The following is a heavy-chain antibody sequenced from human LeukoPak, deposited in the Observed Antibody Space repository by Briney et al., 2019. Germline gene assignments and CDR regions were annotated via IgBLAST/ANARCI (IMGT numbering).Heavy chain of an antibody. D-gene: IGHD5-24*01. Sequence: GGSLRLSCAASGFTFGDYRMAWVRQAPAKGPEWVAKIKQDGSEKYFVDSVKGRFTISRDNAEKSLYLQMNSPRAEDTAVYHCARDSMASFDYWGQGTLVTVSS. CDR2: IKQDGSEK. V-gene: IGHV3-7*01. J-gene: IGHJ4*02. CDR3: ARDSMASFDY. CDR1: GFTFGDYR.